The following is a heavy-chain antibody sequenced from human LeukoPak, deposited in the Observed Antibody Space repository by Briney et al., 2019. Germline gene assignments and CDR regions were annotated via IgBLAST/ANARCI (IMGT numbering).Heavy chain of an antibody. Sequence: GESLKISCKGSGYRFTSYWIGWVRQMPGKCLGWMGIIYPSDSDSRYSPSFQGQVTISADKSISTAYLQWSSLKASDTAMYYCASGARTDYFAYWGQGTLVTVSS. CDR1: GYRFTSYW. J-gene: IGHJ4*02. V-gene: IGHV5-51*01. D-gene: IGHD6-6*01. CDR3: ASGARTDYFAY. CDR2: IYPSDSDS.